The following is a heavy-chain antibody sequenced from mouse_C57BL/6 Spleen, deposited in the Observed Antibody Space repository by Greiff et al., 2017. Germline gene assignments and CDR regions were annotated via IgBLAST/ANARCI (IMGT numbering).Heavy chain of an antibody. Sequence: QVQLQQPGAELVRPGSSVKLSCKASGYTFTSYWMDWVKQRPGQGLEWIGNIYPSDSETHYNQKFKDKATLTVDKASSTAYMQLSSLPSEDSAVYYCARGGSSYFDYWGQGTTRTVSS. V-gene: IGHV1-61*01. CDR3: ARGGSSYFDY. CDR1: GYTFTSYW. D-gene: IGHD1-1*01. J-gene: IGHJ2*01. CDR2: IYPSDSET.